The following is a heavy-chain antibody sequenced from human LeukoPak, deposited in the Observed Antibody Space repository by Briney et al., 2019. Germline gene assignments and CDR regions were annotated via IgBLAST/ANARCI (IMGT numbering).Heavy chain of an antibody. J-gene: IGHJ4*02. CDR3: ARGVGNFRYYFDY. CDR1: GFTFSNFA. CDR2: ISYDGSSK. D-gene: IGHD2/OR15-2a*01. V-gene: IGHV3-30*04. Sequence: GGSLRLSCAASGFTFSNFAMHWVRQAPGKGLEWVALISYDGSSKYNEDSVKGRFTISRDDSKNTLYLQMNSLRAEDTAVYYCARGVGNFRYYFDYWGQGTLVTVSS.